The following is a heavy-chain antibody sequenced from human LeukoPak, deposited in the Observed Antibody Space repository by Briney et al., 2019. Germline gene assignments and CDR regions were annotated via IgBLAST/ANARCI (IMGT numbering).Heavy chain of an antibody. CDR3: VKVVTPNRYFDY. Sequence: ASVTVSCKASGYTFTGYYIHWVRQAPGQGLEWMGWINPNSGGANYAQKFQGRVTMTRDTSISTAYMELGRLRSGDTAIYYCVKVVTPNRYFDYWGQGTLVTVSS. CDR1: GYTFTGYY. CDR2: INPNSGGA. V-gene: IGHV1-2*02. D-gene: IGHD4-23*01. J-gene: IGHJ4*02.